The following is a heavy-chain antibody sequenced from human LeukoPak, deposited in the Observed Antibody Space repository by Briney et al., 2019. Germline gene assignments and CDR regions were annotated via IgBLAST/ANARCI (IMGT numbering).Heavy chain of an antibody. J-gene: IGHJ4*02. D-gene: IGHD3-16*01. V-gene: IGHV4-34*01. CDR2: INHSGST. CDR3: ARGRVWGYYFDY. Sequence: SETLSLTCAVYGGSFSGYYWSWIRQPPGKGLEWIGEINHSGSTNYNPSLKSRVTISVDTSKNQFSLKLSSVTAADTAVYYCARGRVWGYYFDYWGQGTLVTASS. CDR1: GGSFSGYY.